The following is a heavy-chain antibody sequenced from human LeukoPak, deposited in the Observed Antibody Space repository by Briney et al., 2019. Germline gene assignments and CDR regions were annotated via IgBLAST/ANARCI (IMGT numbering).Heavy chain of an antibody. CDR1: GFTFSIYA. V-gene: IGHV3-23*01. D-gene: IGHD3-22*01. J-gene: IGHJ4*02. CDR3: AKVDFYDTSGYYGPTFLDY. Sequence: AGGSLRLSCAASGFTFSIYAMSWVRQAPGKGLESVSAISGSGGSTYYTDSVKGRFTISRDNSKNTLYLQMNSLRAEDTAVYYCAKVDFYDTSGYYGPTFLDYWGQGTLVTVSS. CDR2: ISGSGGST.